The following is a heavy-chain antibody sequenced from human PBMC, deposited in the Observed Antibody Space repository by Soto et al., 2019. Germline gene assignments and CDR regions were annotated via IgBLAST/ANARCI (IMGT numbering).Heavy chain of an antibody. D-gene: IGHD2-2*01. Sequence: GASVKVSCKASCYTFTSYGISLFRHDPGQWLEWMGWISAYNGYANYAQKFQGRVTMTTDTSSSTVYMDLRSLRSDDTALYYCARWDCSSTSCRSNPFDIWGQGTMVTVSS. CDR2: ISAYNGYA. J-gene: IGHJ3*02. V-gene: IGHV1-18*01. CDR1: CYTFTSYG. CDR3: ARWDCSSTSCRSNPFDI.